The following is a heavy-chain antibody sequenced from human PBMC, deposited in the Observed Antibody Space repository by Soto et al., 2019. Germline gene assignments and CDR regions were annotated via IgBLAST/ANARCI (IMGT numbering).Heavy chain of an antibody. CDR3: ARGPDYDILTGYFDY. CDR2: ISSSGSTI. Sequence: LRLSCAASGFTFSSYEMNWVRQAPGKGLEWVSYISSSGSTIYYADSVKGRFTISRDNAKNSLYLQMNSLRAEDTAVYYCARGPDYDILTGYFDYWGQGTLVTVSS. CDR1: GFTFSSYE. D-gene: IGHD3-9*01. V-gene: IGHV3-48*03. J-gene: IGHJ4*02.